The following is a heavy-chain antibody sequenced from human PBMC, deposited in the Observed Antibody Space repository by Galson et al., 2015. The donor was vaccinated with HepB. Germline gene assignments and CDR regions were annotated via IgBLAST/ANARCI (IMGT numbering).Heavy chain of an antibody. J-gene: IGHJ3*01. Sequence: SVKVSCKASGYTFTSYAMHWVRQAPGQRLEWMGWINVGNGNTEYSQKFQGRVTIARDTSASTAYMELTSLRAEDTAVYYCARWRTYYASDVWGQGTMVTVSS. D-gene: IGHD1-26*01. V-gene: IGHV1-3*01. CDR1: GYTFTSYA. CDR2: INVGNGNT. CDR3: ARWRTYYASDV.